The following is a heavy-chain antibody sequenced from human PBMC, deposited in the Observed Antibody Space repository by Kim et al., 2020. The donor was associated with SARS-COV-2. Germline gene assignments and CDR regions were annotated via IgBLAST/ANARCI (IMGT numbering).Heavy chain of an antibody. V-gene: IGHV1-2*04. Sequence: ASVKVSCKASGYTFTGYYMHWVRQAPGQGLEWMGWINPNSGGTNYAQKFQGWVTMTRDTSISTAYMELSRLRSDDTAVYYCARGGSEGYCSSTSCSSNYYHYYYGMDVWGQGTTDTVSS. CDR3: ARGGSEGYCSSTSCSSNYYHYYYGMDV. J-gene: IGHJ6*01. CDR2: INPNSGGT. CDR1: GYTFTGYY. D-gene: IGHD2-2*01.